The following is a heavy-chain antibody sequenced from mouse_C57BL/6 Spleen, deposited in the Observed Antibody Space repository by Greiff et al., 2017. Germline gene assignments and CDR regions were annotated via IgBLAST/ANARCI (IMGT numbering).Heavy chain of an antibody. CDR3: ARSLGHDDY. V-gene: IGHV1-50*01. CDR2: IDPSDSYT. D-gene: IGHD4-1*01. Sequence: VQLQQPGAELVKPGASVKLSCKASGYTFTSYWMQWVKQRPGQGLEWIGEIDPSDSYTNYNQKFKGKATLTVDTSSSTAYMQLSSLTSEDSAVYYCARSLGHDDYWGQGTTLTVSS. CDR1: GYTFTSYW. J-gene: IGHJ2*01.